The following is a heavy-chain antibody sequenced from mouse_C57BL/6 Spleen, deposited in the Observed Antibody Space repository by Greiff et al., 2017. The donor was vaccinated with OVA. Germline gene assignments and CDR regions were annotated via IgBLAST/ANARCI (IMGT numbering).Heavy chain of an antibody. V-gene: IGHV1-82*01. CDR3: ARGITTVVARDWYFDV. J-gene: IGHJ1*03. D-gene: IGHD1-1*01. CDR1: SYAFSSSW. CDR2: IYPGDGDT. Sequence: VQLQQSGPELVKPGASVKISCKASSYAFSSSWMNWVKQRPGKGLEWIGRIYPGDGDTNYNGKFKGKATLTADKSSSTAYMQLSSLTSEDSAVYFCARGITTVVARDWYFDVWGTGTTVTVSS.